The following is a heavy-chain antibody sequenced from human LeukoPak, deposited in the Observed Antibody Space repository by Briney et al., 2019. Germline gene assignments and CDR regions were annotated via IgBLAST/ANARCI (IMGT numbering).Heavy chain of an antibody. CDR1: GGTFSSYA. Sequence: SVKVSRKAPGGTFSSYAISWVRQAPGQGLEWMGRIIPIFGTANYAQKFQGRVTITTDESTSTAYMELSSLRSEDTAVYYCARSPDRSAFDIWGQGTMVTVSS. V-gene: IGHV1-69*05. J-gene: IGHJ3*02. CDR2: IIPIFGTA. CDR3: ARSPDRSAFDI.